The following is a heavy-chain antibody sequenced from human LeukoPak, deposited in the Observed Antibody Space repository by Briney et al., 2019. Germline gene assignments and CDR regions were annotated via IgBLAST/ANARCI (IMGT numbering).Heavy chain of an antibody. Sequence: GGSLRLSCAASGFSFSTYNMNWVRQAPGKGLEWVSSITTSSTYIYYSDSVKGRFTISRDNAKNSLYLQMNSLRAEDTAVYYCARDPYSGSYGDYYYYYMDVWGKGTTVTISS. D-gene: IGHD1-26*01. CDR1: GFSFSTYN. CDR3: ARDPYSGSYGDYYYYYMDV. V-gene: IGHV3-21*01. CDR2: ITTSSTYI. J-gene: IGHJ6*03.